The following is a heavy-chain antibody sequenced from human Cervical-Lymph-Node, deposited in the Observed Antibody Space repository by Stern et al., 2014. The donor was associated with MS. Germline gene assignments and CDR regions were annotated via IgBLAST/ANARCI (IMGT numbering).Heavy chain of an antibody. Sequence: EVQLVESGGGLVQPGGSLRLSCAGSGFLISTYTMNWVRQAPGKGLEWISYISSSTIDYADSVKGRFTISRDNAKNTLYLQMHGLRDEDTAVYYCARRVSFPYHFDYWGQGTLVTVSS. CDR2: ISSSTI. CDR1: GFLISTYT. V-gene: IGHV3-48*02. CDR3: ARRVSFPYHFDY. J-gene: IGHJ4*02. D-gene: IGHD6-6*01.